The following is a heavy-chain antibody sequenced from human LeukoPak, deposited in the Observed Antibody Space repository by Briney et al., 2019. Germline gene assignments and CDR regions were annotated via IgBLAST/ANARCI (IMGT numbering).Heavy chain of an antibody. Sequence: GASVKVSCMASGYTFTSYGITWVRQAPGQGLEWMGWISTYNGNTNYAQNLQGRVTITTDTSTSTAYMERRSLRSDDTAVYYCARDRREDYWGQGTLVTVSS. V-gene: IGHV1-18*01. CDR1: GYTFTSYG. CDR2: ISTYNGNT. J-gene: IGHJ4*02. CDR3: ARDRREDY.